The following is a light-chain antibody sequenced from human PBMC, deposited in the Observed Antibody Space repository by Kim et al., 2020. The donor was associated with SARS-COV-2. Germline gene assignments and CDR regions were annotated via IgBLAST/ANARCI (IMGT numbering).Light chain of an antibody. CDR3: QQYGSSLYS. Sequence: SPGERATLPCRASQSVSSSYLAWYQQKPGQAPRLLIYGASSRATGIPDRFSGSGSGTDFTLTISRLEPEDFAVYYCQQYGSSLYSFGQGTKLEIK. CDR2: GAS. V-gene: IGKV3-20*01. J-gene: IGKJ2*03. CDR1: QSVSSSY.